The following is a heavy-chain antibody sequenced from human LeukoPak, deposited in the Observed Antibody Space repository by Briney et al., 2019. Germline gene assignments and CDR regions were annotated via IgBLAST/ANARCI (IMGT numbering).Heavy chain of an antibody. Sequence: GGSLRLSCAASGFTFDDYAMHWVRQAPGKGLEWVSGISWNSGSIGYADSVKGRFTISRDNAKNSLYLQVNSLRAEDTALHYCAKDLVLRYFEGSLDYWGQGTLVTVSP. D-gene: IGHD3-9*01. CDR1: GFTFDDYA. J-gene: IGHJ4*02. CDR2: ISWNSGSI. V-gene: IGHV3-9*01. CDR3: AKDLVLRYFEGSLDY.